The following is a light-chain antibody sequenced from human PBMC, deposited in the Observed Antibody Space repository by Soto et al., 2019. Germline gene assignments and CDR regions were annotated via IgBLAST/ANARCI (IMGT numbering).Light chain of an antibody. J-gene: IGLJ2*01. V-gene: IGLV1-47*02. Sequence: QSVLTQPPSASGTPGQRVTISCSGSSSNIGNNFLYWYQQLPGTAPKLLIYSNNQRPSGVPDRFSGSKAGTAASLATSGLRSEDDADYYCAAWDDRLSGVVLGGGTKLTVL. CDR2: SNN. CDR1: SSNIGNNF. CDR3: AAWDDRLSGVV.